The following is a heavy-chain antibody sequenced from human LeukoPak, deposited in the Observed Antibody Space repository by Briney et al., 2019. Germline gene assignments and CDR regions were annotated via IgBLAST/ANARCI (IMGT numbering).Heavy chain of an antibody. Sequence: ASVNVSFKASGYTFTSDDINWVGQASGQGGEWMGWMNHNRGNTDYAQKFQGRVTINRKSSIRTDCMELSSLRSEDTAVYYCGRVDWRELKRQDVLDIWGQGTMVTVSS. CDR1: GYTFTSDD. V-gene: IGHV1-8*01. J-gene: IGHJ3*02. CDR2: MNHNRGNT. CDR3: GRVDWRELKRQDVLDI. D-gene: IGHD1-26*01.